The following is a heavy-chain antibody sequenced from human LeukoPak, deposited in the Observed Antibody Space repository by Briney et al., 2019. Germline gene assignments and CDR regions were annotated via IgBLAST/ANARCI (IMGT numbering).Heavy chain of an antibody. CDR1: GYTFSNAW. Sequence: GGSLRLSCAASGYTFSNAWMSSGRQAPGKGLEWVGRIKSKTDGGTTDYAAPVKGRFTISRDDSKNTLYLQMNSLKTEDTAVYYSSRGGTVTFDYWGQGTLVTVSS. V-gene: IGHV3-15*01. D-gene: IGHD4-17*01. CDR2: IKSKTDGGTT. CDR3: SRGGTVTFDY. J-gene: IGHJ4*02.